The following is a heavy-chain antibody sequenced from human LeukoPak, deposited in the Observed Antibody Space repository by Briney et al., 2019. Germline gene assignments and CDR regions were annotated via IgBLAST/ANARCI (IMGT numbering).Heavy chain of an antibody. CDR3: ARRIVVVPAAAKEDYFDY. J-gene: IGHJ4*02. CDR1: GGSISSSSYY. Sequence: SETLSLTCTVSGGSISSSSYYWGWIRQPPGKGLEWIGSIYYSGSTYYNPSLKSRVTISVDTSKNQFSLKLSSVTAADTAVYYCARRIVVVPAAAKEDYFDYWGQGTLVTVSS. V-gene: IGHV4-39*07. CDR2: IYYSGST. D-gene: IGHD2-2*01.